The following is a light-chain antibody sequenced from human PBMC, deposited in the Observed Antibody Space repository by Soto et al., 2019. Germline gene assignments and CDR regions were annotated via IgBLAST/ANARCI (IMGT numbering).Light chain of an antibody. Sequence: EIVLTQSPGTLSLSPGERATLSCRASQSFSRRYLAWYQQKPGQAPRLLIYGASSRATGITDRFGGSGSGTDFTLNISRLVPEDFAVSYCQQYAGSPFHFGSGTKVDIK. CDR2: GAS. CDR3: QQYAGSPFH. J-gene: IGKJ3*01. V-gene: IGKV3-20*01. CDR1: QSFSRRY.